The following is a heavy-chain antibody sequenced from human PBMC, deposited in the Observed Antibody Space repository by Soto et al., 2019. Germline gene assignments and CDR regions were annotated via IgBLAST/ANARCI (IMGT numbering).Heavy chain of an antibody. CDR1: GFTFSSFA. V-gene: IGHV3-30-3*01. Sequence: QVQLVESGGGVVQPGRSLRLSCAASGFTFSSFAIHWVRQAPGKGLEWVLRISYDGSNKYYADSVKGRFTISRDNSKNTLYLQMNSLRAEDTAVYYCARAYDSSMNYFDYWGQGTLVTVSS. D-gene: IGHD3-22*01. CDR2: ISYDGSNK. J-gene: IGHJ4*02. CDR3: ARAYDSSMNYFDY.